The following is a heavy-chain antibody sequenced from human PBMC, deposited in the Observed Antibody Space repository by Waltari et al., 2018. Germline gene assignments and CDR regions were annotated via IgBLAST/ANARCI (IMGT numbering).Heavy chain of an antibody. D-gene: IGHD3-3*01. CDR1: GFTLMMTW. CDR2: IKNDGRIT. J-gene: IGHJ4*02. CDR3: VRGGSNGVVRPLDY. Sequence: EVQLVESGGGLVQPGGSLRLSCVASGFTLMMTWLYWVCQGPGKGLVWVSRIKNDGRITDYADSVKGRFTISRDNAKNTLYLQMSSLRAEDTGVYYCVRGGSNGVVRPLDYWGQGTLVTVS. V-gene: IGHV3-74*01.